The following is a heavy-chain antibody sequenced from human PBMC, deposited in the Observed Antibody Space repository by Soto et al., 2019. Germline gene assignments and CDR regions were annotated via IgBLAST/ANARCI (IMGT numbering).Heavy chain of an antibody. Sequence: ASVKVSCKVSGYTLTELSMHWVRQAPGKGLEWMGGFGADDGETIYAQKLQGRVTMTADTSTNTAYMELRGLRSDDTAVYYCARVRQLVGYFYYYMDVWGKGTTVTVSS. CDR3: ARVRQLVGYFYYYMDV. V-gene: IGHV1-24*01. CDR2: FGADDGET. J-gene: IGHJ6*03. CDR1: GYTLTELS. D-gene: IGHD6-6*01.